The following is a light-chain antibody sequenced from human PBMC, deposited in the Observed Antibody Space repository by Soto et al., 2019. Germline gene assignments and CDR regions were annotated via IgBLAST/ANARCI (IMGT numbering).Light chain of an antibody. CDR1: QSVSSNY. J-gene: IGKJ1*01. Sequence: EIVLTQSPGTLSLSPGERATLCCRASQSVSSNYLAWYQQKPGQSPRLLIYGASSRATGIQDRCSGSGSGTDFTLIISRLEPEDFAVYYCHHYGWSPQWTVGQATKVEIK. CDR3: HHYGWSPQWT. CDR2: GAS. V-gene: IGKV3-20*01.